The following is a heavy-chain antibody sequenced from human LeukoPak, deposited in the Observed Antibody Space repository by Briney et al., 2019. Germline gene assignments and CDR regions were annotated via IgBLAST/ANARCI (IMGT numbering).Heavy chain of an antibody. Sequence: GESLKISCKGSGYSFTSYWIGWVRQMPGKGLEWMGIIYPGDSDTRYSPSFQGQVTISADKSISTAYLQWSSLKASDTAMYYCARHRPDSTFPPPYYYYMDVWGKGPTVTVSS. CDR3: ARHRPDSTFPPPYYYYMDV. V-gene: IGHV5-51*01. CDR2: IYPGDSDT. CDR1: GYSFTSYW. D-gene: IGHD3-16*01. J-gene: IGHJ6*03.